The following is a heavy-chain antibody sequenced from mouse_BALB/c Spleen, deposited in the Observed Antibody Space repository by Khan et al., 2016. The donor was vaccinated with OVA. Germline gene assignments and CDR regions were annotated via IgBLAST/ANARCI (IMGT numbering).Heavy chain of an antibody. CDR1: GYTFTDYY. CDR2: ISPGSGDT. D-gene: IGHD1-2*01. V-gene: IGHV1-77*01. J-gene: IGHJ3*01. CDR3: ARRNYFGYTFAY. Sequence: QVQLKESGAELARPGASVKLSCKASGYTFTDYYINWVKQRTGQGLEWIGEISPGSGDTYYNEKFKGKAKLNADKSSSTAYMQLSGLTSEASAVYFCARRNYFGYTFAYWRPGTLVTVSA.